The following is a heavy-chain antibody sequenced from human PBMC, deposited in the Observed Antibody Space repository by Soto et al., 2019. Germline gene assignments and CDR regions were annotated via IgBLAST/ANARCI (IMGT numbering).Heavy chain of an antibody. J-gene: IGHJ4*02. Sequence: EVQLVESGGGLVQPGGSLRLSCAASGFTFSDHYMDWVRQAPGNGLEWVGRSRNKANSYSTEYAASVKGRFTSSIDESKTALYLQMNSLKTEDTGVYYFAMFSVSYTRGLDYWGQGTLVTVSS. CDR2: SRNKANSYST. CDR3: AMFSVSYTRGLDY. CDR1: GFTFSDHY. D-gene: IGHD1-26*01. V-gene: IGHV3-72*01.